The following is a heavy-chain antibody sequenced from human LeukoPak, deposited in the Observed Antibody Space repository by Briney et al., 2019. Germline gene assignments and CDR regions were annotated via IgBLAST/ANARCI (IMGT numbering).Heavy chain of an antibody. CDR2: TRNKANDYTT. Sequence: GGSLRLSCAASGFTFSDRYVDWVRQAPGKGLEWVGRTRNKANDYTTEYAASVRGRFTISRHDSENSLYLQMNSLKIEDTAVYYCARSDSSGYFYRWGQGTLVTVSS. D-gene: IGHD3-22*01. J-gene: IGHJ4*02. CDR3: ARSDSSGYFYR. CDR1: GFTFSDRY. V-gene: IGHV3-72*01.